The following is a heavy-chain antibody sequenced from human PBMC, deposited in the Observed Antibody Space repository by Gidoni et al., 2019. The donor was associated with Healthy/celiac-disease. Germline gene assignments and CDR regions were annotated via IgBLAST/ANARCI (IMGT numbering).Heavy chain of an antibody. Sequence: EVQLLESGGGLVQPVGSLRLSCAASGFTFSSYAMSWVRQAPGKGLEWVSAISGSGGSTYYADSVKGRFTISRVNSKNTLYLQMNSLRAEDTAVYYCAKIHLWGSYRYTPPGFDYWGQGTLVTVSS. CDR3: AKIHLWGSYRYTPPGFDY. D-gene: IGHD3-16*02. J-gene: IGHJ4*02. V-gene: IGHV3-23*01. CDR2: ISGSGGST. CDR1: GFTFSSYA.